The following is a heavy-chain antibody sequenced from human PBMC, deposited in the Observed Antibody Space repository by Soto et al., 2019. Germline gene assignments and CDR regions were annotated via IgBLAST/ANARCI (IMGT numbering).Heavy chain of an antibody. V-gene: IGHV3-74*01. Sequence: PGGSLRLSCAASGFTFSSYWMHWVRQAPGKGLVWVSRINSDGSSTSYADSVKGRFTISRDNAKNTLYLQMNGPRAEDTAVYYCAKDPEWELPKYYFDYWGQGTLVTVSS. CDR1: GFTFSSYW. CDR2: INSDGSST. D-gene: IGHD1-26*01. J-gene: IGHJ4*02. CDR3: AKDPEWELPKYYFDY.